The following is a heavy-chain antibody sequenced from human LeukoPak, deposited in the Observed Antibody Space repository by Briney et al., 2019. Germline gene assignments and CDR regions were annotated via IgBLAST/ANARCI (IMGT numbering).Heavy chain of an antibody. D-gene: IGHD3-10*01. V-gene: IGHV4-39*01. Sequence: SETLSLTCTVSGGSISTPIYHWGWIRQPPGKGLEWIGCIYYSGSTYYNPSLKSRVTISVDTSKNQFSLKLNSVTAADTAVYYCARRIIGTSGYYYYYMDVWGKGTTVTVSS. CDR3: ARRIIGTSGYYYYYMDV. J-gene: IGHJ6*03. CDR2: IYYSGST. CDR1: GGSISTPIYH.